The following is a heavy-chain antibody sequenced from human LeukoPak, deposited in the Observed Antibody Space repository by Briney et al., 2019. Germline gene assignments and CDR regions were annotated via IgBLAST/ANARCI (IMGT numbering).Heavy chain of an antibody. CDR3: ARHGYSYGNFDS. D-gene: IGHD5-18*01. CDR2: IYYSGST. J-gene: IGHJ4*02. Sequence: SETLSLTCTVSGGSISSSSYYWGWIRQPPGKGLDWIGSIYYSGSTYYNPSLKSRVAISVDTSKNQFSLTLSSVTAADTAVYYCARHGYSYGNFDSWGQGTLVTVPS. V-gene: IGHV4-39*01. CDR1: GGSISSSSYY.